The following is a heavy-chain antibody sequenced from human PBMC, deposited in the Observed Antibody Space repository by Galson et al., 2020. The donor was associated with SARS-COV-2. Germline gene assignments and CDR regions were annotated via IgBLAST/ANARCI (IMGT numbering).Heavy chain of an antibody. CDR2: INHSGST. CDR3: ARDRTYDFWSGYYRGIVDY. Sequence: SETLSLTCTLSGHSISSGSYWGWIRQHPGKGLEWIGSINHSGSTNYNPSIKSRVTISADPSKNQFSLKLSSVTAADTAVYYCARDRTYDFWSGYYRGIVDYWGQGTLVTVSS. V-gene: IGHV4-38-2*02. D-gene: IGHD3-3*01. CDR1: GHSISSGSY. J-gene: IGHJ4*02.